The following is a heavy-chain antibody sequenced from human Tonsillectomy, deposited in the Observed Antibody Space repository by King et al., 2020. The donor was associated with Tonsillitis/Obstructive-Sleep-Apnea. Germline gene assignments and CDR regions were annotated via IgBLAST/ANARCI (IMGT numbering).Heavy chain of an antibody. CDR3: ARNHCGGDCFLYYFDY. Sequence: VQLVESGAEVKKPGESLKISCTGFGYSFTSYWIGWVRQMPGKGLEWMGIIYPGDSDTTYSPSFQGQVTISADKSTGTAYLQWSSLKASDTAMYYCARNHCGGDCFLYYFDYWGQGTLVTVSS. V-gene: IGHV5-51*03. CDR1: GYSFTSYW. CDR2: IYPGDSDT. J-gene: IGHJ4*02. D-gene: IGHD2-21*02.